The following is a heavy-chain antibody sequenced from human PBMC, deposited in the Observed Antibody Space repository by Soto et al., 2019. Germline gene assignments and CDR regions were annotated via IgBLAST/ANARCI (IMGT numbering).Heavy chain of an antibody. J-gene: IGHJ2*01. CDR1: DGSISNSNYY. Sequence: WETLSLTFTVADGSISNSNYYWGLIRQPPGKGLEWIGSMYYNGTTYYSPSLRSRVTISADTSKTQFSLKMSSVTAADTAVYYCARLRVGIWYFDLWGRGSLVTVSS. CDR3: ARLRVGIWYFDL. V-gene: IGHV4-39*01. CDR2: MYYNGTT. D-gene: IGHD1-26*01.